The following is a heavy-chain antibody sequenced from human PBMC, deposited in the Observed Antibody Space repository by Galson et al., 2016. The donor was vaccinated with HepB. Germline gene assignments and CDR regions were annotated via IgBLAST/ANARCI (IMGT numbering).Heavy chain of an antibody. J-gene: IGHJ6*02. Sequence: TLSLTCTVSGGSISSGGYSWGWIRQHPGRGLEWIGYIYYSGSTFYNPSLKSRVTISVDTSKNHFPLKLSSVTAADTAVYYCVAVAVRGYYYGMDVWGQGTTVTVSS. V-gene: IGHV4-31*03. CDR1: GGSISSGGYS. CDR3: VAVAVRGYYYGMDV. CDR2: IYYSGST. D-gene: IGHD6-19*01.